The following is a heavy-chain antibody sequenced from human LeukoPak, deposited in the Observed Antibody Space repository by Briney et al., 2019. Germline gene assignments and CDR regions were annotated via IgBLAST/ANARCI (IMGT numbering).Heavy chain of an antibody. J-gene: IGHJ4*02. CDR1: GFTFSSYW. D-gene: IGHD1-7*01. Sequence: GGSLRLSCAASGFTFSSYWMHWVRQAPGKGLVWVSRLNSDGSSTSYADSEKGRYTISRHNAETTLHLQMNNLSAEDTAVYYCARASNRNSINFDYWGQGALVTVSS. CDR3: ARASNRNSINFDY. CDR2: LNSDGSST. V-gene: IGHV3-74*01.